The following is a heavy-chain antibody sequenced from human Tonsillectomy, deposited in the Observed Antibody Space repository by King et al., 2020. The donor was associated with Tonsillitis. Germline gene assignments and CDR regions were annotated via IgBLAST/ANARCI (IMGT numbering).Heavy chain of an antibody. CDR1: GFTFSTYA. CDR3: AKDAIPGTRGTCDRGNWFDS. V-gene: IGHV3-23*04. Sequence: VQLVESGGALVQPGGSLRLSCAVSGFTFSTYAMSWVRQAPGKGLEWVSAITGSGDSTYYADSVKGRFTISRDTSKNTIYLQMKSLRAEDTAVYYYAKDAIPGTRGTCDRGNWFDSWGQGTLVTVSS. CDR2: ITGSGDST. J-gene: IGHJ5*01. D-gene: IGHD2-8*02.